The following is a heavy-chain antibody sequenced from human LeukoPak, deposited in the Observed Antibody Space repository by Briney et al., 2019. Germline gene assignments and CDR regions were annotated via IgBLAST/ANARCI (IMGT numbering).Heavy chain of an antibody. J-gene: IGHJ3*02. CDR1: GFTFSSYG. Sequence: PGGSLRLSCAASGFTFSSYGMHWVRQAPGKGLEWVAVIWYDGGNKYYADSVKGRFTISRDNSKNKLYLQMNSLRAEDTAVYYCARTWLGATGHDAFDIWGQGTMVTVSS. CDR2: IWYDGGNK. D-gene: IGHD1-26*01. V-gene: IGHV3-33*01. CDR3: ARTWLGATGHDAFDI.